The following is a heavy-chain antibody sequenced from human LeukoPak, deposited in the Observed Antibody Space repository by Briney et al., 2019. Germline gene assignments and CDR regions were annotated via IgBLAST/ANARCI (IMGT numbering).Heavy chain of an antibody. CDR2: ISYDGRDQ. CDR1: GFSLRGYA. Sequence: PGGSLRLSCVASGFSLRGYAMHWVRQAPGKGGLEWVTMISYDGRDQYYADSVKGRLTISRDNSKNTLYLQMNSLRAEDTAVYYCARKNRDGYISDYWGQGTLVTVSS. CDR3: ARKNRDGYISDY. V-gene: IGHV3-30-3*01. D-gene: IGHD5-24*01. J-gene: IGHJ4*02.